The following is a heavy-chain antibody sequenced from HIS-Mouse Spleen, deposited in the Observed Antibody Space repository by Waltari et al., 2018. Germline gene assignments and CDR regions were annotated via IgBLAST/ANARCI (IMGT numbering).Heavy chain of an antibody. CDR3: AKAGSGWLDY. J-gene: IGHJ4*02. CDR2: ISYDGSNK. Sequence: QVQLVESGGGVVQPGRSLRLSCAASGFTFSSYGMHWVRQAPGKGLEWVAVISYDGSNKYYADSVKGRFTISRDNSKNTLYLQMNSLRDEDTAVYYCAKAGSGWLDYWGQGTLVTVSS. D-gene: IGHD6-19*01. CDR1: GFTFSSYG. V-gene: IGHV3-30*18.